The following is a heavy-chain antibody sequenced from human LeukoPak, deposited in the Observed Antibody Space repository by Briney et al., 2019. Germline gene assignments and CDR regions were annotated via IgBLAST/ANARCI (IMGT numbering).Heavy chain of an antibody. CDR3: AKDAIAVAGTSDY. D-gene: IGHD6-19*01. J-gene: IGHJ4*02. CDR2: IKTDGSTT. V-gene: IGHV3-74*01. CDR1: GFTFSSSW. Sequence: PGGSLRLSCAVSGFTFSSSWMHWVRQAPGKGLVWVSHIKTDGSTTAYADSVKGRFTISRDNSKNTLYLQMNSLRAEDTAVYYCAKDAIAVAGTSDYWGQGTLVTVSS.